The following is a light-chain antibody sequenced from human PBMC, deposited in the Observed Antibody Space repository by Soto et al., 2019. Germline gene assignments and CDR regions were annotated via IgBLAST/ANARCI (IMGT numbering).Light chain of an antibody. Sequence: EIVMTQSPATLSVSPGERATLSCRASQSVSSKLAWYQQKPGQAPRLLIYGASTRATGIPARFSGSGSGTEFTLTISSLLSEDFAVYYCQQYNNWPRTFGQGTKV. CDR2: GAS. V-gene: IGKV3-15*01. CDR3: QQYNNWPRT. CDR1: QSVSSK. J-gene: IGKJ1*01.